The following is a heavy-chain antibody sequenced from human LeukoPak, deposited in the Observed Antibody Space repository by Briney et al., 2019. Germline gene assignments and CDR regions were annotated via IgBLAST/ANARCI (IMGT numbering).Heavy chain of an antibody. CDR2: MNPNSGNT. D-gene: IGHD3-3*01. J-gene: IGHJ3*02. CDR3: ARGLRFLEWFIDAFDI. Sequence: ASVKVSCKASGYTFTGYYMHWVRQAPGQGLEWMGWMNPNSGNTGYAQKFQGRVTITRNTSISTAYMELSSLRSEDTAVYYCARGLRFLEWFIDAFDIWGQGTMVTVSS. CDR1: GYTFTGYY. V-gene: IGHV1-8*03.